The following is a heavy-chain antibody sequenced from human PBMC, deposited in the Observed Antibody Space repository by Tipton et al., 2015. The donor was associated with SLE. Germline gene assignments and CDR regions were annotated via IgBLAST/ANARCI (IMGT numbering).Heavy chain of an antibody. Sequence: TLSLTCAVYGGSFSGYHWSWIRQPPGKGLEWIGWIYSSGTTSHNPSLKSRVTLSVDTSKNQFSLKLSSVTAADTAVYYCARHPKRESGSQFLFDYWGQGTLVTVSS. CDR3: ARHPKRESGSQFLFDY. D-gene: IGHD2-21*01. CDR2: IYSSGTT. V-gene: IGHV4-4*09. J-gene: IGHJ4*02. CDR1: GGSFSGYH.